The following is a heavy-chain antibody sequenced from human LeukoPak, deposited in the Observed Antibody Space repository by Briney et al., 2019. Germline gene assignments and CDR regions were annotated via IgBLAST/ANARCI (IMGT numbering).Heavy chain of an antibody. D-gene: IGHD2-15*01. CDR2: IYYSGST. CDR3: ARRGRYCSGGSCYSGWFDL. Sequence: SETLSLTCTVSGGSISSSSYYWGWIRQPPGKGLEWIGSIYYSGSTYYNPSLKSRVTISVDTSKNQFSLKLSSVTAADTAVYYCARRGRYCSGGSCYSGWFDLWGRGTLVTVSS. J-gene: IGHJ5*02. V-gene: IGHV4-39*01. CDR1: GGSISSSSYY.